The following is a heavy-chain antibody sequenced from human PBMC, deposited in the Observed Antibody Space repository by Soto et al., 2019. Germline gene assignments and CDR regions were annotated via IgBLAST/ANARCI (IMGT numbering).Heavy chain of an antibody. V-gene: IGHV1-8*02. CDR3: ARVAGSPDY. D-gene: IGHD1-26*01. Sequence: ASVKVSCKASGGTFSSYTISWVRQAPGQGLEWMGWLNPKSGNTGSAQKFQGRVTMTRNSSISTAYMELSSLRSEDTAVYYCARVAGSPDYWGQGTLVTVSS. CDR2: LNPKSGNT. CDR1: GGTFSSYT. J-gene: IGHJ4*02.